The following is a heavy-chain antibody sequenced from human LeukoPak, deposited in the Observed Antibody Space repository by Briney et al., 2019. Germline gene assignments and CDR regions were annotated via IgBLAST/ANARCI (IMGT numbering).Heavy chain of an antibody. J-gene: IGHJ4*02. CDR1: GFTFSSNA. CDR3: AKGPLSGSNFYFDY. V-gene: IGHV3-23*01. CDR2: VSGSGDST. D-gene: IGHD1-26*01. Sequence: AGGSLRLSCAPSGFTFSSNAINWVRQAPGRGLEWVSTVSGSGDSTYYADSVKGRFTLSRDNSKNTLYLQMNSLRAEDTAVYYCAKGPLSGSNFYFDYWGQGALVTVSS.